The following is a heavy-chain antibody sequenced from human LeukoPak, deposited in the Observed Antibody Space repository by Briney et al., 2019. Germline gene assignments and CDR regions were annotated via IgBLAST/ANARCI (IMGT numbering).Heavy chain of an antibody. CDR3: ARAPAAMSYYYYYMDV. CDR2: FDPEDGET. V-gene: IGHV1-24*01. Sequence: ASVKVSCKVSGYTLTELSMHWVRQAPGKGLEWMGGFDPEDGETIYAQKFQGRVTMTEDTSTDTAYMELSSLRSDDTAVYYCARAPAAMSYYYYYMDVWGKGTTVTVSS. D-gene: IGHD2-2*01. CDR1: GYTLTELS. J-gene: IGHJ6*03.